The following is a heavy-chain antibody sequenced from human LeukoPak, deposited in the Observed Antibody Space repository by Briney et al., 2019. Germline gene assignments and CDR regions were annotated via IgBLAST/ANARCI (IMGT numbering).Heavy chain of an antibody. CDR2: INQDGIKK. CDR3: EGAWS. CDR1: GFTFSSYL. J-gene: IGHJ5*02. D-gene: IGHD6-19*01. Sequence: GGSLRLSCAASGFTFSSYLMNWVRQAPGKGLEWVANINQDGIKKNYADSVKGRFTISRDNAKNSLYLQMNSLRAEDTAVYYCEGAWSWGQGALVTASS. V-gene: IGHV3-7*01.